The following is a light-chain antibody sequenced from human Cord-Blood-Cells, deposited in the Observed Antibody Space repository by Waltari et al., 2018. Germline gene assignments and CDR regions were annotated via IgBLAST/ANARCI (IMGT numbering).Light chain of an antibody. V-gene: IGKV1-33*01. J-gene: IGKJ4*01. CDR2: DAS. CDR1: QDISNY. CDR3: QQYDNLPT. Sequence: DIQMTQSPSSLSASVGDRVTITCQASQDISNYLNWYQQKPGKAPKHLIYDASNLETGVPSRFSGSGSGTDFTFTSSSLQPEDIATYYCQQYDNLPTFGGGTKVEIK.